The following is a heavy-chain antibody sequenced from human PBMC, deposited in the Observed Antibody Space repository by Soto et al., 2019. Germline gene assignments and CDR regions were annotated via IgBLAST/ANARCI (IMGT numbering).Heavy chain of an antibody. J-gene: IGHJ4*02. CDR2: INDEGNNA. Sequence: GSLRLSFEASGLILKMYYLDWVRQTPGKGPVWVARINDEGNNATYADSVKGRFTISRDNAKKTLYLQMDGLRVDDTGLYYCTRGPRVSSIGTGAYWGQGSLVTVSS. D-gene: IGHD1-26*01. V-gene: IGHV3-74*01. CDR3: TRGPRVSSIGTGAY. CDR1: GLILKMYY.